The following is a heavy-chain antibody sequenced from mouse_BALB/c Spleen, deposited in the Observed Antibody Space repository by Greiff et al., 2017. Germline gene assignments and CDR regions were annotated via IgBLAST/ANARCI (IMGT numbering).Heavy chain of an antibody. D-gene: IGHD1-1*01. J-gene: IGHJ3*01. CDR3: ARSDYYGTLAY. Sequence: QVQLQQSGAELARPGASVKLSCKASGYTFTSYWMQWVKQRPGQGLEWIGAIYPGDGDTRYTQKFKGKATLTADKSSSTAYMQLSSLASEDSAVYYCARSDYYGTLAYWGQGTLVTVSA. CDR2: IYPGDGDT. CDR1: GYTFTSYW. V-gene: IGHV1-87*01.